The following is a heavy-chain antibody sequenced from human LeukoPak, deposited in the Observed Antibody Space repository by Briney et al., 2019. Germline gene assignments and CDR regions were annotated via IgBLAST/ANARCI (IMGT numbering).Heavy chain of an antibody. V-gene: IGHV3-13*01. J-gene: IGHJ3*02. CDR2: IGTGGDT. Sequence: GGSLRLSCAASGFTFSTSDMHWVRHVTGKGLEWVSAIGTGGDTYYPGSVKGRFTISRENAKNSLYLQMNSLRAGDTAVYYCARGHYGSGMGVFDIWGQGTMVTVSS. CDR1: GFTFSTSD. D-gene: IGHD3-10*01. CDR3: ARGHYGSGMGVFDI.